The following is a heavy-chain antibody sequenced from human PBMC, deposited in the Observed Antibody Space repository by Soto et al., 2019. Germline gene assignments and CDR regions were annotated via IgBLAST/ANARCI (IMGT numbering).Heavy chain of an antibody. CDR1: GGSISSSSYY. Sequence: QLQLQESGPGLVKPSETLSLTCTVSGGSISSSSYYWGWIRQPPGKGLEWIGSIYYSGSTYYNPSLKSRVTISVDTSKNQFSLKLSSVTAADTAVYYCARHSGSIAVAENLYPDYWGQGTLVTVSS. CDR3: ARHSGSIAVAENLYPDY. V-gene: IGHV4-39*01. CDR2: IYYSGST. J-gene: IGHJ4*02. D-gene: IGHD6-19*01.